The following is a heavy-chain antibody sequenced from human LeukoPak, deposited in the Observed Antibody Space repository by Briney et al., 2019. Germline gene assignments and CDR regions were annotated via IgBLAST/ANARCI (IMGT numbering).Heavy chain of an antibody. Sequence: ASVTVSCTASRYTFTSYAMHWVRQAPGQRLEWMGWINAGNGNTKYSQKFRGRVTITRDTSASTAYMELSSLRSEDTAVYYCARENYYDSSGRDEFDYWGQGTLVTVSS. J-gene: IGHJ4*02. CDR2: INAGNGNT. V-gene: IGHV1-3*01. CDR3: ARENYYDSSGRDEFDY. CDR1: RYTFTSYA. D-gene: IGHD3-22*01.